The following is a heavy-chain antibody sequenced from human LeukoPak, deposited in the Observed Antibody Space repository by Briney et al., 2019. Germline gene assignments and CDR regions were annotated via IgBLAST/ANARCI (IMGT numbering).Heavy chain of an antibody. CDR3: ARQEYCSGGSCYTWFDP. J-gene: IGHJ5*02. CDR2: IYPADSDI. CDR1: GYSITNYW. V-gene: IGHV5-51*01. Sequence: GESLKISCKGSGYSITNYWVAWVRQMPGKGLEWMGIIYPADSDIRYSPSFQGQVTISADKSISTAYLQWSSLKASDTAMYYCARQEYCSGGSCYTWFDPWGQGTLVTVSS. D-gene: IGHD2-15*01.